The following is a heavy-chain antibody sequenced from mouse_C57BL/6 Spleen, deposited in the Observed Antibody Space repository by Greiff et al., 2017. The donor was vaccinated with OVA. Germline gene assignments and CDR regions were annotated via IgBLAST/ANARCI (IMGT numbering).Heavy chain of an antibody. D-gene: IGHD2-5*01. J-gene: IGHJ2*01. CDR1: GYTFTSYW. Sequence: QVQLQQPGAELVKPGASVKMSCKASGYTFTSYWITWVKQGPGQGLEWIGDIYPGSGSSNYNEKFKSKATLTVDTSSSTAYMQLSSLTSEDSAVYYCAREVYYSNYFDYWGQGTTLTVSS. V-gene: IGHV1-55*01. CDR3: AREVYYSNYFDY. CDR2: IYPGSGSS.